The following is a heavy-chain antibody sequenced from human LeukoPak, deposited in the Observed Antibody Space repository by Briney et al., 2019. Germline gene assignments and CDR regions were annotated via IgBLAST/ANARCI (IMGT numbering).Heavy chain of an antibody. Sequence: SETLSLTCAVSGGSISSGDYSWNWIRQSPGKGLEWIGYIYHTGNTFYNPSLKRRVTISVDRSKNQFSLKLTSVTAADTAIYYCARGFSVRESPGSWFDPWGQGTLVTVSS. J-gene: IGHJ5*02. D-gene: IGHD3-10*01. CDR3: ARGFSVRESPGSWFDP. V-gene: IGHV4-30-2*06. CDR2: IYHTGNT. CDR1: GGSISSGDYS.